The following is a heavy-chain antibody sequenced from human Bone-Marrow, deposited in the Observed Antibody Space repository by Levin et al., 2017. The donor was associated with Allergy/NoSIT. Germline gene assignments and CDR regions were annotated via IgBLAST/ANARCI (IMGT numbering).Heavy chain of an antibody. CDR1: GFTVSNNY. CDR2: IYSTGVT. CDR3: ARDGPAKPWA. D-gene: IGHD2-2*01. Sequence: SCAVSGFTVSNNYMNWVRQAPGRGLDWVSLIYSTGVTHYADSVKGRFTISSDSSKNTLYLQMDSLRVEDTAVYYCARDGPAKPWAWGQGTMVTVSS. V-gene: IGHV3-53*01. J-gene: IGHJ3*01.